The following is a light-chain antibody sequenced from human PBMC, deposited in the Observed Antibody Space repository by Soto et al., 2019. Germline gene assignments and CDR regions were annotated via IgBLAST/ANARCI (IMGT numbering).Light chain of an antibody. CDR2: EVS. V-gene: IGLV2-14*01. Sequence: QSALTQPASVSESPGQSITISCTGAISDVGGYNFVSWYQQHPGKAPKLMIYEVSNRPSGVSDRFSGSKSGNTASLTISGLQADDEADYYCNSYTSSNTLVFGGGTQVTVL. CDR1: ISDVGGYNF. CDR3: NSYTSSNTLV. J-gene: IGLJ2*01.